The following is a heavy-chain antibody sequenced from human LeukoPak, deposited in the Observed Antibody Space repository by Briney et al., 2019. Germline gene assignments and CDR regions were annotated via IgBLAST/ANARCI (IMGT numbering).Heavy chain of an antibody. CDR3: ARADRLHGGPYLIGP. J-gene: IGHJ5*02. D-gene: IGHD2-21*01. V-gene: IGHV1-2*02. CDR1: GYSFTDYY. Sequence: ASVTVSCKPSGYSFTDYYMHWVRQAPGQELEGMGWINPNSGGTSSAQKFQGRVTMTRDTSITTVYMEVSLLTSDATAIYYCARADRLHGGPYLIGPWGQGTLVTVSS. CDR2: INPNSGGT.